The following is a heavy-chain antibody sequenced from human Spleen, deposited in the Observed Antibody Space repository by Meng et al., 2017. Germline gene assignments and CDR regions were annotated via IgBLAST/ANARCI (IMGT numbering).Heavy chain of an antibody. D-gene: IGHD5-24*01. CDR3: ARESIDGYNLSDY. CDR2: ISSSGSTI. J-gene: IGHJ4*02. Sequence: SLIFCYAASGFTFSSYEMNWVRQAPGRGVEWGSYISSSGSTIYYADSVKGRFTISKDNAKNTLFLQMNSRMAEDTAVYYCARESIDGYNLSDYWGQGTLVTVSS. CDR1: GFTFSSYE. V-gene: IGHV3-48*03.